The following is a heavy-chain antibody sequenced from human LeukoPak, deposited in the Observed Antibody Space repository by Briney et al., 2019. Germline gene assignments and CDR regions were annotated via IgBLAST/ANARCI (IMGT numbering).Heavy chain of an antibody. J-gene: IGHJ4*02. D-gene: IGHD5-18*01. CDR3: ASSSTAMVTPFDY. CDR2: IYYSGST. V-gene: IGHV4-39*01. Sequence: IGSIYYSGSTYYNPSLKSRVTISVDTSKNQFSLKLSSVTAADTAVYYCASSSTAMVTPFDYWGQGTLVTVSS.